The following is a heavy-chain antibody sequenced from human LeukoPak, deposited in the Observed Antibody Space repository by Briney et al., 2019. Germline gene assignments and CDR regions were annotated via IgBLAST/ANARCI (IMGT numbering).Heavy chain of an antibody. CDR3: VRALVGSTDY. CDR2: INPDGTIT. CDR1: GFTFSNSW. D-gene: IGHD1-26*01. J-gene: IGHJ4*02. V-gene: IGHV3-74*01. Sequence: GGSLRLSCAASGFTFSNSWMRWVRQAPGKGLVWVSRINPDGTITNYADSVKGRFTISRDNAKSTLYLQMNSLRAEDTAVYYCVRALVGSTDYWGQGTLVTVSS.